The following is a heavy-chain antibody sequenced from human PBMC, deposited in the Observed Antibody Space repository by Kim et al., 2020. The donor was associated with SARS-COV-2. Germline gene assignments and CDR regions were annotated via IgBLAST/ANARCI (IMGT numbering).Heavy chain of an antibody. D-gene: IGHD3-16*01. J-gene: IGHJ4*02. V-gene: IGHV4-4*08. CDR3: ARWGAYGPFDY. CDR2: T. Sequence: TQDNHSHKSRITISVDTSKNQVSLKVTSVTAADTAVYYCARWGAYGPFDYWGQGILVTASS.